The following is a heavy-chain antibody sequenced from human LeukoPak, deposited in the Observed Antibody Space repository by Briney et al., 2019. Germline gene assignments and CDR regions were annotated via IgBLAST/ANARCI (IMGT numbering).Heavy chain of an antibody. CDR2: VAYSGST. CDR1: GGSTNSYY. V-gene: IGHV4-59*01. D-gene: IGHD5-12*01. J-gene: IGHJ5*02. CDR3: ARTVSGYYFNA. Sequence: PSETLSLTCTVSGGSTNSYYWSWIRQPPGKGLEWIGYVAYSGSTNYNPSHKSRVTISLDTSKNQFSLKLSSVTAADTAVYYCARTVSGYYFNAWGPGTLVTVSS.